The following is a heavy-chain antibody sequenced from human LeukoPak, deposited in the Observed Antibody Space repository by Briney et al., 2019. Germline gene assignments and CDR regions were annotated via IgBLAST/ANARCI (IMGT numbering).Heavy chain of an antibody. CDR2: ISVSGNT. J-gene: IGHJ6*03. CDR3: AKEGYYDSSGYYSPYYMDV. CDR1: GFTLSSYA. Sequence: PGGSLRLSCAASGFTLSSYAMSWVRQGPGKGLEWVSAISVSGNTYHADSVKGRFTISRDSSKNTLYLQMNSLRAEDAAVYYCAKEGYYDSSGYYSPYYMDVWGKGTTVTISS. D-gene: IGHD3-22*01. V-gene: IGHV3-23*01.